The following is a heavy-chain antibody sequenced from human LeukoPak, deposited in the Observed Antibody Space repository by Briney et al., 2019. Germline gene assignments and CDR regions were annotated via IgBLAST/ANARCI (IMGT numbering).Heavy chain of an antibody. CDR1: GFTFSGSA. J-gene: IGHJ3*02. Sequence: PGGSLRLSCAASGFTFSGSAMHWVRQASGKGLEWVGRIRSKANSYATAYAASVKGRFTISRDDSKNTAYLQMNSLKTEDTAVYYCTRPALIVAYAFDIWGQGTMVTVSS. D-gene: IGHD3-22*01. CDR2: IRSKANSYAT. V-gene: IGHV3-73*01. CDR3: TRPALIVAYAFDI.